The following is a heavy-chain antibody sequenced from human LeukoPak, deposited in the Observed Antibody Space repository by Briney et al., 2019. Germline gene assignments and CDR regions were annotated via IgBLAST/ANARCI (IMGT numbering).Heavy chain of an antibody. CDR3: ARGGAQVDTAMVTSDY. CDR2: INHSGST. J-gene: IGHJ4*02. D-gene: IGHD5-18*01. CDR1: GGSFSGYY. V-gene: IGHV4-34*01. Sequence: SETLSLTCAVYGGSFSGYYWSWIRQPPGKGLGWIGEINHSGSTNYNPSLKSRVTISVDTSKNQFSLKLSSVTAADTAVYCCARGGAQVDTAMVTSDYWGQGTLVTVSS.